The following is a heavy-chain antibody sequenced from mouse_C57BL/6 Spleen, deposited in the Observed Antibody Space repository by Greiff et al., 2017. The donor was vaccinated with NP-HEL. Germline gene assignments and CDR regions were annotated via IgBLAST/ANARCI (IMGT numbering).Heavy chain of an antibody. Sequence: DVQLQESGPGLVKPSQSLSLTCSVTGYSITSGYYWNWIRQFPGNKLEWMGYISYDGSNNYNPSLKNRISITRDTSKNQFFLKLNSVTTEDTATYYCARRDGSFAWFAYWGQGTLVTVSA. D-gene: IGHD1-1*01. V-gene: IGHV3-6*01. J-gene: IGHJ3*01. CDR3: ARRDGSFAWFAY. CDR1: GYSITSGYY. CDR2: ISYDGSN.